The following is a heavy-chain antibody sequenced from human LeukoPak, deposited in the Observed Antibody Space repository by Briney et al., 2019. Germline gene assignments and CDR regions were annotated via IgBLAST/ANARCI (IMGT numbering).Heavy chain of an antibody. Sequence: ASVKVSCKASGYTFTDHYLHWLRQAPGQGLEYLGWINPNGGGTNFPQKFQGRVTMTRDTSISAAYMELSRLRSDDTAVYYCARVMGLQLVYFDYWGQGILVTVSS. D-gene: IGHD6-13*01. J-gene: IGHJ4*02. CDR1: GYTFTDHY. CDR2: INPNGGGT. CDR3: ARVMGLQLVYFDY. V-gene: IGHV1-2*02.